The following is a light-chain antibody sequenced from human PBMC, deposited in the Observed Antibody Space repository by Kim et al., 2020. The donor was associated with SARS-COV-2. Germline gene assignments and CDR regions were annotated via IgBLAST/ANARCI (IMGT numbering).Light chain of an antibody. CDR1: QSVSSY. J-gene: IGKJ3*01. CDR2: DAS. Sequence: EIVLTQSPATLSWSPGERATLSCRASQSVSSYLAWYQQKPGQAPRLLIYDASSRAPGIPARFSGIGSGTDFTLTISSLEPEDFAVYYCQQRSNWPPEVTFGPGTKVDIK. V-gene: IGKV3-11*01. CDR3: QQRSNWPPEVT.